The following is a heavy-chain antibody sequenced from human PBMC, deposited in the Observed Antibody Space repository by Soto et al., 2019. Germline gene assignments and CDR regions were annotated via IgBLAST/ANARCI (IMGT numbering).Heavy chain of an antibody. D-gene: IGHD2-2*01. Sequence: SVKVSCKASGRAFSSYAISWVRQAPGQGLEWMGGIIPIFGTANYAQKFQGRVTITADESTSTAYMELSSLRSEDTAVYYCARVVVVVPAAPTLSYYYGMDVWGQGTTVTVSS. J-gene: IGHJ6*02. CDR1: GRAFSSYA. CDR2: IIPIFGTA. CDR3: ARVVVVVPAAPTLSYYYGMDV. V-gene: IGHV1-69*13.